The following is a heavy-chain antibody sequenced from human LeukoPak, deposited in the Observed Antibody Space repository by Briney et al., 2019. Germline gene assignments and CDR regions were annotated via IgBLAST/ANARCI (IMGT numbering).Heavy chain of an antibody. CDR2: VSGTSSFT. D-gene: IGHD3-16*01. J-gene: IGHJ5*02. V-gene: IGHV3-11*06. CDR1: GFTFSDYY. Sequence: PGGSLRLSCAASGFTFSDYYMSWIRQAPGKGLEWVSYVSGTSSFTSYADSVRGRFTISRDNAKNSLYLRMNSLRAEDTAVYYCVRLHDSRPSSWGQGALVTVSS. CDR3: VRLHDSRPSS.